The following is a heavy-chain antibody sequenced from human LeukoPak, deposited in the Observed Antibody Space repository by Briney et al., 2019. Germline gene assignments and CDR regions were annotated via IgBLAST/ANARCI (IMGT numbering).Heavy chain of an antibody. CDR2: IIVGSGNT. CDR3: AADPVTASGSSWYYFDY. V-gene: IGHV1-58*02. J-gene: IGHJ4*02. D-gene: IGHD6-13*01. CDR1: GFTFSSSA. Sequence: ASVTVSCKASGFTFSSSAMQWVRQARGQRLEWIGWIIVGSGNTNYAQKFQERVTITRDMSTSTAYMELSSLRSEDTAVYYCAADPVTASGSSWYYFDYWGQGTLVTVSS.